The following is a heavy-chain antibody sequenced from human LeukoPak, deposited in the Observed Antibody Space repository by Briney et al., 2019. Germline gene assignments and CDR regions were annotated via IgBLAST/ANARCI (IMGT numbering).Heavy chain of an antibody. CDR3: ARGYYYMDV. CDR1: GGSINNYY. V-gene: IGHV4-34*01. J-gene: IGHJ6*03. Sequence: PSETLSLTCTVSGGSINNYYWSWIRQPPGKGLEWIGEINHSGSTNYNPSLKSRVTISVDTSKNQFSLKLSSVTAADTAVYYCARGYYYMDVWGKGTTVTVSS. CDR2: INHSGST.